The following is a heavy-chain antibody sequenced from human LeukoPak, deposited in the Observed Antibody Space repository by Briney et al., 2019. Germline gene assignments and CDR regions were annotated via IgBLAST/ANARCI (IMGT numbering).Heavy chain of an antibody. J-gene: IGHJ6*02. D-gene: IGHD6-13*01. CDR1: GYTFTSYG. V-gene: IGHV1-18*01. CDR2: ISAYNGNT. Sequence: VASVKVSCKASGYTFTSYGISWVRQAPGQGLEWMGWISAYNGNTNYAQKLQGRVTMTTDTSTSTAYMELRSLRSDDTAVYYCARNQPYSSSWYWAYYYGMDVWGQGTTVTVSS. CDR3: ARNQPYSSSWYWAYYYGMDV.